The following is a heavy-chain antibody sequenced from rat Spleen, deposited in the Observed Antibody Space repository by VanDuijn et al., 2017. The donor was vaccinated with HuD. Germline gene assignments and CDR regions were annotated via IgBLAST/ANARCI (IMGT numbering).Heavy chain of an antibody. Sequence: EVRLVESGGGLVQPGRSLKLSCAVSGFTFSDYTMAWVRQAPKKGLEWVAAILYDGSNTYYRDSVKGRFTVSRDNAKSTLYLQMDSLRSEDTAIYYCARPTTGIPFNYWGQGVMVTVSS. CDR3: ARPTTGIPFNY. CDR2: ILYDGSNT. J-gene: IGHJ2*01. D-gene: IGHD1-9*01. V-gene: IGHV5-17*01. CDR1: GFTFSDYT.